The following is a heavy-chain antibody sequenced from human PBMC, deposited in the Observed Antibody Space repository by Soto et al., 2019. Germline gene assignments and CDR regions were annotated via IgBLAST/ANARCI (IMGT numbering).Heavy chain of an antibody. CDR1: GYTFTSYG. CDR2: ISAYNGNT. V-gene: IGHV1-18*01. J-gene: IGHJ4*02. D-gene: IGHD1-7*01. CDR3: ARSVTGTTDFWDY. Sequence: QVPLVQSGAEVKKPGASVKVSCKASGYTFTSYGISWVRQAPGLGLEWMGWISAYNGNTNYAQKLQGRVTMTTDTATSTAYMELRGLRSDDTAVSYGARSVTGTTDFWDYWGQGTLVTVSS.